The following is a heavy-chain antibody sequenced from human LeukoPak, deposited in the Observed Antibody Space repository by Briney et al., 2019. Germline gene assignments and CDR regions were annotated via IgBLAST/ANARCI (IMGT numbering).Heavy chain of an antibody. CDR1: GGSFSGYY. V-gene: IGHV4-59*01. CDR3: ARAGYSSGWDGSEIDY. J-gene: IGHJ4*02. D-gene: IGHD6-19*01. Sequence: SETLSLTCAVYGGSFSGYYWSWIRQPPGKGLEWIGYIYYSGSTNYNPSLKSRVTISVDTSKNQFSLKLSSVTAADTAVYYCARAGYSSGWDGSEIDYWGQGTLVTVSS. CDR2: IYYSGST.